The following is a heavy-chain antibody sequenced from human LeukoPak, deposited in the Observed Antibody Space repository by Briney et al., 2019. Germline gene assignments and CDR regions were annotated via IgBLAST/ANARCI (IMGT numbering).Heavy chain of an antibody. V-gene: IGHV4-34*01. J-gene: IGHJ4*02. CDR1: GGSFSGYY. CDR2: INHSGST. Sequence: SSETLSLTCAVYGGSFSGYYWSWIRQPPGKGLEWIGEINHSGSTSYNPSLKSRVTISVDTSKNQFSLKLSSVTAADTAVYYCARGRRGIVGAIKWPGLDYWGQGTLVTVSS. D-gene: IGHD1-26*01. CDR3: ARGRRGIVGAIKWPGLDY.